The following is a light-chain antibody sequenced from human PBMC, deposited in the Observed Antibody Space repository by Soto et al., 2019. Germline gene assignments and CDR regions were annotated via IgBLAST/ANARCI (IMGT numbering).Light chain of an antibody. Sequence: QSALTQPASVSGSPGQSITISCTGTRSDVGAYNYVSWYQQHPGKAPKVMIYDVSNRPSGVSNRFSGSKSGNTASLTISGLQAEDEADYYCSSYTSSRTNVFGTGTKLTVL. V-gene: IGLV2-14*01. CDR1: RSDVGAYNY. J-gene: IGLJ1*01. CDR2: DVS. CDR3: SSYTSSRTNV.